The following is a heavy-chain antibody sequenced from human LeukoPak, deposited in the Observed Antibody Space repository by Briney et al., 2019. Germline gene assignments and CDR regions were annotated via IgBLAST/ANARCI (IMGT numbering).Heavy chain of an antibody. CDR3: ANSALNSGTYRAYSSGMDV. CDR2: ISGSGGST. CDR1: GFTFSSYA. Sequence: GGSLRLSCAASGFTFSSYAMSWVRQAPGKGLEWVSVISGSGGSTYYADSVKGRFTISRDNSKNTLYLQMNSLRAEDTAVYYCANSALNSGTYRAYSSGMDVWGQGTTVTVSS. J-gene: IGHJ6*02. D-gene: IGHD1-26*01. V-gene: IGHV3-23*01.